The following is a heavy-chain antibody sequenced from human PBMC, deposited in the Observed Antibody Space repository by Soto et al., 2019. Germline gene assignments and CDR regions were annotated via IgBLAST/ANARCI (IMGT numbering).Heavy chain of an antibody. Sequence: LRLSSAASGFTFGDYYMSWIRQAPGKGLEWVSYISSSSSYTNYADSVKGRFTISRDNAKNSLYLQMNSLRAEDTAVYYCARASIVGATLYYFDYWGQGTLVTVSS. V-gene: IGHV3-11*06. CDR3: ARASIVGATLYYFDY. CDR1: GFTFGDYY. D-gene: IGHD1-26*01. J-gene: IGHJ4*02. CDR2: ISSSSSYT.